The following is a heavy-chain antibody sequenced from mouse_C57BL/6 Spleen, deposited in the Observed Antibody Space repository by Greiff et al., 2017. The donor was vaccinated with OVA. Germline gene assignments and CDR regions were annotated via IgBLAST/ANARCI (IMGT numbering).Heavy chain of an antibody. V-gene: IGHV1-26*01. Sequence: EVQLQQSGPELVKPGASVKISCKASGYTFTDYYMNWVKQSHGKSLEWIGDINPNNGGTSYNQKFKGKATLTVDKSSSTAYMELRSLTSEDSAVYYCARFWEGYFDGWGTGTTVTVSS. D-gene: IGHD4-1*01. CDR1: GYTFTDYY. CDR3: ARFWEGYFDG. CDR2: INPNNGGT. J-gene: IGHJ1*03.